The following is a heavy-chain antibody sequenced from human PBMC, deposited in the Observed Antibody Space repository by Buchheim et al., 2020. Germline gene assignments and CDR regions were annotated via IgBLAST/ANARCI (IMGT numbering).Heavy chain of an antibody. CDR2: ISGSGGST. V-gene: IGHV3-23*01. J-gene: IGHJ4*02. CDR3: TKDQEYSSSCSDY. D-gene: IGHD6-6*01. Sequence: EVQLLEAGGGLVQPGGSLRLSCAASGFTFSSYAMSWVPQAPGTGLEWVSAISGSGGSTYYADSVTGRFTISRDNSKNMLYLQMNSRRGEDTAVYYCTKDQEYSSSCSDYWGQGTL. CDR1: GFTFSSYA.